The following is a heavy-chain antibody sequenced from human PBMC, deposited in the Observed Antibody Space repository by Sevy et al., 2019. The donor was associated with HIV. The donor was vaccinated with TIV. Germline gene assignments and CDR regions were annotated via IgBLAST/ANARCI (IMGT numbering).Heavy chain of an antibody. J-gene: IGHJ6*02. CDR3: ARGSGRYCSSTSCYTLDYYYYGMDV. Sequence: GGSLRLSCAASGFTFSSYDMHWVRQATGKGLKWVSAIGTAGDTYYPGSVKGRFTISRENAKNSLYLQMNSLRAGDTAVYYCARGSGRYCSSTSCYTLDYYYYGMDVWGQGTTVTVSS. CDR1: GFTFSSYD. CDR2: IGTAGDT. D-gene: IGHD2-2*02. V-gene: IGHV3-13*01.